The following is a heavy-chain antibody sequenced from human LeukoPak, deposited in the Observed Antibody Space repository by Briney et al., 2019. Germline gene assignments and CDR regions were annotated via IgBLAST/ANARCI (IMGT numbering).Heavy chain of an antibody. V-gene: IGHV1-2*06. J-gene: IGHJ3*02. D-gene: IGHD3-10*01. CDR1: GYTFTGYY. CDR3: ALVWFGDTEAFDI. CDR2: INPNSGGT. Sequence: ASVKVSCKASGYTFTGYYMHWLRQAPGQGLEWMGRINPNSGGTNYAQKFQGRVTMTRDTSISTAYMELSRLRSDDTAVYYCALVWFGDTEAFDIWGQGTMVTVSS.